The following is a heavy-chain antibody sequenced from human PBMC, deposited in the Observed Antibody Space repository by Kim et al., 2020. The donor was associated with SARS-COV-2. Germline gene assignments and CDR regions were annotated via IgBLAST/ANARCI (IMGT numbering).Heavy chain of an antibody. CDR2: INHSGST. CDR1: GGSFSGYY. CDR3: ARGRGNGRSWYFDL. V-gene: IGHV4-34*01. D-gene: IGHD1-1*01. J-gene: IGHJ2*01. Sequence: SETLSLTCAVYGGSFSGYYWSWIRQPPGKGLEWIGEINHSGSTNYNPSLKSRVTISVDTSKNQFSLKLSSVTAADTAVYYCARGRGNGRSWYFDLWVRGSLVTVSS.